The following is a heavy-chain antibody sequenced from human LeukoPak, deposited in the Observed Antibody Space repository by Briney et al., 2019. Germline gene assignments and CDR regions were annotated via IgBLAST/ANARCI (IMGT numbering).Heavy chain of an antibody. CDR3: ASPPPSDIVVVPAAIGEYFQH. V-gene: IGHV4-38-2*01. CDR2: IHHSGST. J-gene: IGHJ1*01. CDR1: GYSISSGYY. D-gene: IGHD2-2*01. Sequence: SETLSLTCAVSGYSISSGYYWGWIRQPPGKGLEWIGSIHHSGSTYYNPSLKSRVTISVDTSKNQFSLKLSSVTAADTAVYYCASPPPSDIVVVPAAIGEYFQHWGQGTLVTVFS.